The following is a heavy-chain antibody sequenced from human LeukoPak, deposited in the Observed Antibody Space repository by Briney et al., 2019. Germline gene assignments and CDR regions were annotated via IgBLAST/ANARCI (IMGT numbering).Heavy chain of an antibody. D-gene: IGHD6-13*01. Sequence: PGGSLRLSCAASGFTFSSYTMNWVRQAPGKGLEWVSAISSSSSYIYYADSVKGRFTISRHNAKRSLYLQMKSLRAEDTAVYYCARAGYSSSWRERYKYYFDYWGQGTLVTVPS. J-gene: IGHJ4*02. CDR2: ISSSSSYI. V-gene: IGHV3-21*01. CDR1: GFTFSSYT. CDR3: ARAGYSSSWRERYKYYFDY.